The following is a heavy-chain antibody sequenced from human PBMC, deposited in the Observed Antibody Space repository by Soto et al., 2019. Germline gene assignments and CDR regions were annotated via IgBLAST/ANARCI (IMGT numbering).Heavy chain of an antibody. CDR3: TRSGDADYEQRDDAFDI. CDR2: MNSDGTST. V-gene: IGHV3-74*01. J-gene: IGHJ3*02. Sequence: EVQLVESGGGLVQPGGSLRLSCAASGFAFSNYWIHWVRQAPGKGLVWVSRMNSDGTSTSYADSVRGRFTISRDNGKNTLYLQMNSLRAEDTAVYYCTRSGDADYEQRDDAFDIWGQGTMVTVSS. D-gene: IGHD4-17*01. CDR1: GFAFSNYW.